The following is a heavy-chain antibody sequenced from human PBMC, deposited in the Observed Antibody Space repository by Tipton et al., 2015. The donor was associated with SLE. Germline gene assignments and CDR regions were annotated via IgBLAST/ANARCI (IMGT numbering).Heavy chain of an antibody. V-gene: IGHV4-59*10. J-gene: IGHJ4*02. CDR1: GGSISSYS. D-gene: IGHD6-13*01. CDR2: IYTSGTT. Sequence: TLSLTCAVYGGSISSYSWSWIRQPAGKGVEWIGRIYTSGTTDYSSSLKGRITLSVDMSKNQFYLRLSSVTAADAAGYYCARGYPMDHWGQGTLVTVSS. CDR3: ARGYPMDH.